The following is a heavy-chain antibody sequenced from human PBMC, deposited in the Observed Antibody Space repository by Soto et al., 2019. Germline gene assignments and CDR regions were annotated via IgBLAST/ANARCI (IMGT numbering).Heavy chain of an antibody. CDR2: IYYSGST. J-gene: IGHJ6*02. CDR1: GGSISSSSYY. Sequence: PSETLSLTCTVSGGSISSSSYYWGWIRQPPGKGLEWIGSIYYSGSTYYNPSLKSRVTISVDTSKNQFSLKLSSVTAADTAVYYCASSTAGLGYCTNGVYYIYYYGMDVWGQGTTVTVSS. CDR3: ASSTAGLGYCTNGVYYIYYYGMDV. D-gene: IGHD2-8*01. V-gene: IGHV4-39*01.